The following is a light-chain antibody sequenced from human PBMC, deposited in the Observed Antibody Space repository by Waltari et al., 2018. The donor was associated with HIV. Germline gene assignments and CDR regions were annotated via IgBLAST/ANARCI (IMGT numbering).Light chain of an antibody. V-gene: IGLV2-8*01. CDR1: SNDIGTSNF. Sequence: QSALTQPPSASGSPGQSVAISCTGYSNDIGTSNFVSWYQHHPGKAPKLLIYDVTRRPPGIPDRFSGTKSGYTASLTVSDLQVEDEADYYCVSYTEKDTFMLFGGGTKLAV. J-gene: IGLJ2*01. CDR3: VSYTEKDTFML. CDR2: DVT.